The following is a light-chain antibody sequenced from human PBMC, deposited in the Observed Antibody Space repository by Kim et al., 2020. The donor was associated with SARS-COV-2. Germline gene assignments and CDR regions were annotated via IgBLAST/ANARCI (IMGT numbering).Light chain of an antibody. CDR3: QQRINWPLT. Sequence: EIVLTQSPATLSLSPGERATLSCRASQSVIGYLAWYQQKPGQAPRLLIYDASNRATGIPARFSGSGSGTDFTLTISSLEPEDFAVYYCQQRINWPLTFGGGTKVEI. V-gene: IGKV3-11*01. J-gene: IGKJ4*01. CDR1: QSVIGY. CDR2: DAS.